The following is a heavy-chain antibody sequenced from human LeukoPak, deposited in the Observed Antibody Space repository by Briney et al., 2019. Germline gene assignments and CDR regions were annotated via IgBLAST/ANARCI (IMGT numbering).Heavy chain of an antibody. J-gene: IGHJ4*02. CDR1: GYSFTTYD. D-gene: IGHD4-17*01. CDR2: VNPNSGNT. V-gene: IGHV1-8*01. CDR3: ARNGAGGYFDY. Sequence: GASVKVSCKASGYSFTTYDINWVRQATGQGLEWMGWVNPNSGNTRYAQKFQGRVTMTRNTSISTAYMELSSLRSEDTAVYYCARNGAGGYFDYWGQGTLVTVSS.